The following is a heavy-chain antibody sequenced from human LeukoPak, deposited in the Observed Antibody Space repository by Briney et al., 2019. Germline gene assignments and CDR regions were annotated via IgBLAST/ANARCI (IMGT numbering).Heavy chain of an antibody. Sequence: SETLSLTCAVSGGSISSGGYSWSWIRQPPGKGLEWIGYIYYSGSTFYNPSLKSRVTISVDTSKNQFSLKLSSVTAADTAVYYCARERQDAFDIWGQGTMVTVSS. CDR3: ARERQDAFDI. CDR2: IYYSGST. J-gene: IGHJ3*02. CDR1: GGSISSGGYS. V-gene: IGHV4-30-4*07.